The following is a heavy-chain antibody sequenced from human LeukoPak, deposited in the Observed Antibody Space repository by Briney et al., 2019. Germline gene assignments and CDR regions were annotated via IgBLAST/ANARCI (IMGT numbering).Heavy chain of an antibody. CDR1: GFTFSCYD. V-gene: IGHV3-13*01. D-gene: IGHD5/OR15-5a*01. J-gene: IGHJ3*02. CDR3: IRGGIQVSGIDAFDI. Sequence: PGGSLRLSCAASGFTFSCYDMHWVRQALGRGLEWVSAIGIAGDTYYPDSVKGRFTISRENAKNSMYLQMNSLKDGDTAVYYCIRGGIQVSGIDAFDIWGQGTMVTVSS. CDR2: IGIAGDT.